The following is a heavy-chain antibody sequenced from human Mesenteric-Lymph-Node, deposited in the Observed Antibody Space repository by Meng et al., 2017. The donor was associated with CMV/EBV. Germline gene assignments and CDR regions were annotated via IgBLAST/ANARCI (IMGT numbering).Heavy chain of an antibody. J-gene: IGHJ4*02. Sequence: GESLKISCAASGFTFSTYGIHWVRQAPGKGLQWVAVISYDGRNKYYADSVKGRFTISRDNSKNTLYLQMNSLRPEDTAVYYCARGGCSGGTCYTGISDFDYWGQGTLVTVSS. CDR1: GFTFSTYG. D-gene: IGHD2-15*01. CDR2: ISYDGRNK. V-gene: IGHV3-30*19. CDR3: ARGGCSGGTCYTGISDFDY.